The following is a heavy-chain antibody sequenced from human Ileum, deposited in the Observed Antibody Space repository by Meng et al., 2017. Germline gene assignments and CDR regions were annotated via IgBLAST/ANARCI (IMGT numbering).Heavy chain of an antibody. CDR2: IYLAGSP. CDR1: GGSISSSFD. D-gene: IGHD2-15*01. J-gene: IGHJ4*02. CDR3: VRHGGKYFDS. V-gene: IGHV4-4*02. Sequence: VPLQGSRPRRVQPSGTLSLICTVSGGSISSSFDWSWVRQSPGKGLEWIGQIYLAGSPNYNPSLESRVTISVDKSKNQFSLRLTSVTAADTAIFYCVRHGGKYFDSWGQGTLVTVSS.